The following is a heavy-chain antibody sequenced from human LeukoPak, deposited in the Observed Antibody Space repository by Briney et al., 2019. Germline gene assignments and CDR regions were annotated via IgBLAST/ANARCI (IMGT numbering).Heavy chain of an antibody. J-gene: IGHJ4*02. Sequence: SETLSLTCAVYGGSFSGYYWSWIRQLPGKGLEWIGEINHSGSTNYNPSLKSRVTISVDTSKNQFSLKLSSVTAADTAVYYCARWGWGYYFDYWGQGTLVTVSS. V-gene: IGHV4-34*01. CDR2: INHSGST. D-gene: IGHD3-16*01. CDR1: GGSFSGYY. CDR3: ARWGWGYYFDY.